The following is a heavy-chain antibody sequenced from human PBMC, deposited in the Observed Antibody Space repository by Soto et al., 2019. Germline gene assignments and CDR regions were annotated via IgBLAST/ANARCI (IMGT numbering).Heavy chain of an antibody. V-gene: IGHV4-61*01. CDR2: IYYSGST. J-gene: IGHJ4*02. CDR1: GGSVSSGSYY. Sequence: SETLSLTCTVSGGSVSSGSYYWSWIRQPPGKGLEWIGYIYYSGSTNYNPSLKSRVTISVDTSKNQFSLKLSSVTAADTAVYYFARSLVRGVIYFDYWGQGTLVPVSS. D-gene: IGHD3-10*01. CDR3: ARSLVRGVIYFDY.